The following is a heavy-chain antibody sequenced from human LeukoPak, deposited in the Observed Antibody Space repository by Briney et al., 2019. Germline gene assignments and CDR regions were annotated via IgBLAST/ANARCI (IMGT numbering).Heavy chain of an antibody. CDR3: AKGSGWSYFDY. CDR1: GFTFSSYG. V-gene: IGHV3-9*01. CDR2: ISWNSGSI. Sequence: GRSLRLSCAASGFTFSSYGMHWVRQAPGKGLEWVSGISWNSGSIGYADSVKGRFTISRDNAKNSLYLQMNSLRAEDTALYYCAKGSGWSYFDYWGQGTLVTVSS. J-gene: IGHJ4*02. D-gene: IGHD6-19*01.